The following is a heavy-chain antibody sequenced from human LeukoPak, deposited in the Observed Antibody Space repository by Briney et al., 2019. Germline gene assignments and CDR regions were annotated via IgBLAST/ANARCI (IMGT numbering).Heavy chain of an antibody. CDR2: INHSGST. CDR1: GGSFSGYY. V-gene: IGHV4-34*01. J-gene: IGHJ4*02. D-gene: IGHD6-6*01. CDR3: AMRIAAPAGYFDY. Sequence: SETLSLTCAVYGGSFSGYYWSWIRQPPGKGLEWIGEINHSGSTNYNPSLKSRVTISVDTSKNQFSLKLSSATAADTAVYYCAMRIAAPAGYFDYWGQGTLVTVSS.